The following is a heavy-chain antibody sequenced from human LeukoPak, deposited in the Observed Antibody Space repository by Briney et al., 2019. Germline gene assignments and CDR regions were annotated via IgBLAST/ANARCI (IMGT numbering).Heavy chain of an antibody. CDR2: ISYTGST. J-gene: IGHJ4*02. CDR3: ARDEHSSGSARFDY. V-gene: IGHV4-59*12. Sequence: PSETLSLTCTVSHGSISSYYWGWIRQPPGKGLEWIGYISYTGSTNYDPSLKSRVTISVDTSKNQFSLKLSSVTAADTAVYYCARDEHSSGSARFDYWGQGTLVTVSS. CDR1: HGSISSYY. D-gene: IGHD6-19*01.